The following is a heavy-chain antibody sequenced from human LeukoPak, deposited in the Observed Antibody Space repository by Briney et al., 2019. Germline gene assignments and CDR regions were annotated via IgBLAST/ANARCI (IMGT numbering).Heavy chain of an antibody. CDR3: ARVAVVRAFDI. J-gene: IGHJ3*02. CDR1: GGSISSYF. Sequence: SETLSLTCTVSGGSISSYFWSWIRQPPGKTLEWIGYISYSGSTNYDPSLKSRVTISVDTSKNQFSLKLSSVTAADTAVYYCARVAVVRAFDIWGQGTMVTVSS. CDR2: ISYSGST. D-gene: IGHD4-23*01. V-gene: IGHV4-59*01.